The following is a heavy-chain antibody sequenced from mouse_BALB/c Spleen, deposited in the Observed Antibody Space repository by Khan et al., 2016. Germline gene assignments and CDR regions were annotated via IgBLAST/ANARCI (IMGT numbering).Heavy chain of an antibody. D-gene: IGHD1-1*01. V-gene: IGHV3-2*02. Sequence: EVQLQESGPGLVKPSQSLSLTCTVTDYSITSDYAWNWIRQFPGNKLEWMGYISYSGFTGYNPSLKSRISITRDTSKNQFFLQLNSVTTEDTATYYCAIRYYAMDYWGQGTSVTVSS. CDR3: AIRYYAMDY. J-gene: IGHJ4*01. CDR2: ISYSGFT. CDR1: DYSITSDYA.